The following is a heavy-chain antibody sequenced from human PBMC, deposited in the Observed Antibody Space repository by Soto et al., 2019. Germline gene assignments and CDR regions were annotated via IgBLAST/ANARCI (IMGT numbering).Heavy chain of an antibody. V-gene: IGHV4-30-4*01. Sequence: SETLSLTCTVSGGSISSGDYYWSWIRQPPGKGLEWIGYIYYSGSTYYNPSLKSRVTISVDTSKNQFSLKLSSVTAADTAVYYCARASSGYYDSSGRHDDAFDIWGQGTMVTVSS. CDR1: GGSISSGDYY. CDR3: ARASSGYYDSSGRHDDAFDI. D-gene: IGHD3-22*01. J-gene: IGHJ3*02. CDR2: IYYSGST.